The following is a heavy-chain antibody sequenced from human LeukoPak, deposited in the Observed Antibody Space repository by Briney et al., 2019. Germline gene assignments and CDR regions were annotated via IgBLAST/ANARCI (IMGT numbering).Heavy chain of an antibody. CDR1: GFTVSSNY. D-gene: IGHD3-10*01. Sequence: PGGSLRLSCAASGFTVSSNYMSWVRQAPGKGLEWVSVIYSGGTTYYADSVKGRFTISRDNSKNTLYLQMNSLRAEDTAVYYCARAAMVRGYPHAFDIWGQGTMVTVSS. V-gene: IGHV3-66*01. J-gene: IGHJ3*02. CDR3: ARAAMVRGYPHAFDI. CDR2: IYSGGTT.